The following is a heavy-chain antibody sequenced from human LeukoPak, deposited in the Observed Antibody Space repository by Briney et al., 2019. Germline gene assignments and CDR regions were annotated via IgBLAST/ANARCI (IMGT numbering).Heavy chain of an antibody. D-gene: IGHD6-6*01. Sequence: GGSLRLSCTASGFSFSGHWMHWARQLPGKGLVWVSRISPTGSTTSYADSVKGRFTVSRDNAKNTLYLQVNNLRAEDTAAYYCARGPNSNWSGLDLWGQGTLLTVSS. CDR3: ARGPNSNWSGLDL. J-gene: IGHJ5*02. V-gene: IGHV3-74*01. CDR1: GFSFSGHW. CDR2: ISPTGSTT.